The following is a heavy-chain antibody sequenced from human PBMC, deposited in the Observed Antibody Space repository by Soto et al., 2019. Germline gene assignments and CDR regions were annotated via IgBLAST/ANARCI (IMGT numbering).Heavy chain of an antibody. CDR2: IYPDDSDT. CDR1: GYSFTNYW. D-gene: IGHD3-3*01. J-gene: IGHJ5*02. V-gene: IGHV5-51*01. CDR3: ARLEWLSLAAWFDP. Sequence: PGESLKISCKGSGYSFTNYWIGWVRQMPGKGLEWMGMIYPDDSDTKYRPSFQGQVTFSADKSINTAYLQWSSLKASDTAIYYCARLEWLSLAAWFDPWGQGTLVTVSS.